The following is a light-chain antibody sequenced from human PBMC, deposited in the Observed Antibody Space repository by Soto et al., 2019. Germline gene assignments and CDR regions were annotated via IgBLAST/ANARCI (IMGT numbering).Light chain of an antibody. CDR1: HNIERW. CDR2: DAT. V-gene: IGKV1-5*01. CDR3: QQFAKSST. Sequence: DIQMTQSPSTVSAYVGDSVTITCRASHNIERWMAWYQQKRGRAPSLLIFDATTLHSGVPSRFSGGGSGTEFTLTINGLQPDDFATYYCQQFAKSSTFGQGTTVEIK. J-gene: IGKJ1*01.